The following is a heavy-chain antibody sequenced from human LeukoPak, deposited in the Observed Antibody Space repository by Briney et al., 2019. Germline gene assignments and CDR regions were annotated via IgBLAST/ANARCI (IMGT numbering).Heavy chain of an antibody. CDR2: INHSGST. D-gene: IGHD3-22*01. CDR1: GGSFSGYY. V-gene: IGHV4-34*01. CDR3: ARGYYDSSGYFFVRRAFDI. Sequence: PSETLSLTCAVYGGSFSGYYWSWIRQPPGKGLEWIGEINHSGSTNYNPSLKSRVTISVDTSKNQFSLKLSSVTAADTAVYYCARGYYDSSGYFFVRRAFDIWGQGTMVTVSS. J-gene: IGHJ3*02.